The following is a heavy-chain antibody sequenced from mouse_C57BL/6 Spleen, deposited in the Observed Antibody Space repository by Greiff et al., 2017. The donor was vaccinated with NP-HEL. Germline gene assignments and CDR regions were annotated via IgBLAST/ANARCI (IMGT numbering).Heavy chain of an antibody. CDR3: ARDIGGYYVGGAMDC. D-gene: IGHD2-3*01. Sequence: VKLLASGPELVKPGASVKISCKASGYAFSSSWMNWVKQRPGKGLEWIGRIYPGDGDTNYNGKFKGKATLTADKSSSTAYMQLSSLTSEDSAVYVCARDIGGYYVGGAMDCWGQGTSVTVAT. CDR1: GYAFSSSW. J-gene: IGHJ4*01. V-gene: IGHV1-82*01. CDR2: IYPGDGDT.